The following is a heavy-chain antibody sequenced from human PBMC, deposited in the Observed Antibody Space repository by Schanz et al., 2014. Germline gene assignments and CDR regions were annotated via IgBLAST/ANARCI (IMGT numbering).Heavy chain of an antibody. V-gene: IGHV3-72*01. CDR1: GFIFGSSV. J-gene: IGHJ6*02. CDR2: TRNRANNYFT. D-gene: IGHD3-16*01. CDR3: ARVTISAGGHGLDD. Sequence: EVQLLESGGGLIQPGGSLRLSCAASGFIFGSSVMAWVRQAPGKGLEWVGRTRNRANNYFTEYAASVKGRFTISRDDSKNSLYLQMSSLKSEDTALYYCARVTISAGGHGLDDWGQGTTVTVSS.